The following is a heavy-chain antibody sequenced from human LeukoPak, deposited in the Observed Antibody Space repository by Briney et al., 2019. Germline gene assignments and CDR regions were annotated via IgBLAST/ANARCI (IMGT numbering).Heavy chain of an antibody. CDR3: AKLAVTTCMDV. CDR1: GFTFSSYG. V-gene: IGHV3-30*18. J-gene: IGHJ6*02. Sequence: PGRSLRLSCAASGFTFSSYGMHWVRQAPGKGLEWVAVISYDGSNKYYADSVKGRFTISRDNSKNTLYLQMNSLRAGDTAVYYCAKLAVTTCMDVWGQGTTVTVSS. CDR2: ISYDGSNK. D-gene: IGHD4-17*01.